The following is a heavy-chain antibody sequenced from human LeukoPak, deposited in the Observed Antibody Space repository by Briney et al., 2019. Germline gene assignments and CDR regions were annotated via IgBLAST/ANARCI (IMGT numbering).Heavy chain of an antibody. J-gene: IGHJ6*02. CDR3: ARDLKHLGSGWPYYYYYGMDV. Sequence: SVKVSCKASGGTFSSYAISWVRQAPGQGLEWMGGIIPIFGTANYAQKFQGRVTITRDTSASTAYMELSSLRSEDTAVYYCARDLKHLGSGWPYYYYYGMDVWGQGTTVTVSS. V-gene: IGHV1-69*05. D-gene: IGHD6-19*01. CDR1: GGTFSSYA. CDR2: IIPIFGTA.